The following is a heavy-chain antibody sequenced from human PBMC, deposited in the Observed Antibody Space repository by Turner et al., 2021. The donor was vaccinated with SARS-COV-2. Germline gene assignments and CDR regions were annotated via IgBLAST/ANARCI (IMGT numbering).Heavy chain of an antibody. CDR2: VTYSGST. V-gene: IGHV4-34*01. D-gene: IGHD3-10*01. J-gene: IGHJ4*02. Sequence: QVHLQQWGAGLLKPSETLSLTCGVDGGSFIGYHWTWVRQPPGKGLQWIGEVTYSGSTNYNPSLRGRLTISVDMSKNHFSLNLISVTAADTAMYYCARDPRAGIEYWGQGTLVTVSS. CDR1: GGSFIGYH. CDR3: ARDPRAGIEY.